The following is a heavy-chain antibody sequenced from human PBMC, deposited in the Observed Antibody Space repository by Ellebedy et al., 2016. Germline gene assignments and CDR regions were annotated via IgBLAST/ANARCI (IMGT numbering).Heavy chain of an antibody. D-gene: IGHD2-15*01. CDR2: IVVGSGNT. J-gene: IGHJ4*02. CDR3: AADPDYCSGGSCYWTSDY. CDR1: GFTFTSSA. Sequence: SVKVSXXASGFTFTSSAVQWVRQARGQRLEWIGWIVVGSGNTNYAQKFQERVTITRDMSTSTAYMELSSLRSEDTAVYYCAADPDYCSGGSCYWTSDYWGQGTLVTVFS. V-gene: IGHV1-58*01.